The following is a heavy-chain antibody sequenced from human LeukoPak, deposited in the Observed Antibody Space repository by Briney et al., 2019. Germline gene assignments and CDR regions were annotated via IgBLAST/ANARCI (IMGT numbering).Heavy chain of an antibody. Sequence: PGGSLRLSCAASGFTFSNYAMSWVRQAPGKGLEWVSAISGSGRNTYYADSVEGRFTISRDNSKNTLFLQMNSLRAEDTAVYYCAKDEFYDRSIDYFDPWDQGTLVTVSS. CDR3: AKDEFYDRSIDYFDP. D-gene: IGHD3-22*01. V-gene: IGHV3-23*01. J-gene: IGHJ5*02. CDR1: GFTFSNYA. CDR2: ISGSGRNT.